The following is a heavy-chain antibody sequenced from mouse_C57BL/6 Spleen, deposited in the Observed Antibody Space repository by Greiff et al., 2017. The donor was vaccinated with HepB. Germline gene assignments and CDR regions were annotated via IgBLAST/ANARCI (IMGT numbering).Heavy chain of an antibody. D-gene: IGHD2-4*01. CDR3: ARVDDYIFDY. CDR1: GYTFTSYW. J-gene: IGHJ2*01. CDR2: IYPGSGST. Sequence: VNVVESGAELVKPGASVKMSCKASGYTFTSYWITWVKQRPGQGLEWIGDIYPGSGSTNYNEKFKSKATLTVDTSSSTAYMQLSSLTSEDSAVYYCARVDDYIFDYWGQGTTLTVSS. V-gene: IGHV1-55*01.